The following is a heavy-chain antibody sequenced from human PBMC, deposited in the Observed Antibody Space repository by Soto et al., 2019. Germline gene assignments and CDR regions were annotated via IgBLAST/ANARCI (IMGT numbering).Heavy chain of an antibody. V-gene: IGHV3-30*04. CDR2: ISYDSSKK. Sequence: QVRLVESGGGVVQPGGSLRLACEVSGFTFSSYAINWVRQAPGQGLEWVAVISYDSSKKYYADSVKGRFTISRDNSKSTLYLQMSNLRPDDTGTYFCARDGDWGQGALVTVSS. CDR3: ARDGD. J-gene: IGHJ4*02. CDR1: GFTFSSYA.